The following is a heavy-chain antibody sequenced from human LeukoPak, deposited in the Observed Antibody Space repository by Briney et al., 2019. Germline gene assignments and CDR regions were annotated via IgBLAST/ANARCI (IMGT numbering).Heavy chain of an antibody. CDR3: ATAPSGWYMGEDYFQH. V-gene: IGHV1-2*06. D-gene: IGHD6-19*01. J-gene: IGHJ1*01. CDR2: SNSNSGDT. CDR1: AYTLTVHH. Sequence: GASVTVSFTSAAYTLTVHHIHWVRQAPGQGKGGVGRSNSNSGDTNYAQKFRGRGRITWERAITTAYMELTSLRSDDTAVYYCATAPSGWYMGEDYFQHWGQGTLVTVSS.